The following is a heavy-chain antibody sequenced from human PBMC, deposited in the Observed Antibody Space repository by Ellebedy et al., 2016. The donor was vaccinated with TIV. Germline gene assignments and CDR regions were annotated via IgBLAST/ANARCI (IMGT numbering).Heavy chain of an antibody. J-gene: IGHJ5*02. D-gene: IGHD5-12*01. CDR1: GFTFSNAW. V-gene: IGHV3-15*01. CDR2: IKSKTDSGTT. CDR3: TAEQYSGSDYRGWLDP. Sequence: GESLKISXAASGFTFSNAWMSWVRQTPGKGLEWVGRIKSKTDSGTTDFAAYVKGRFAISRDDSKNTLYLQMNSLKVEDTAVYFCTAEQYSGSDYRGWLDPWGQGTLVTVSS.